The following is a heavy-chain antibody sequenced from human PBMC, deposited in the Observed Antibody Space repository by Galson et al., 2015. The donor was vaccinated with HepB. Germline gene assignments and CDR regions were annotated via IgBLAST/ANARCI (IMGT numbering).Heavy chain of an antibody. CDR2: ISRGGDTT. Sequence: SLRLSCAASGFTFSNYAMTWVRQAPGEGLEWISGISRGGDTTYYAAPVEGRFTISRDNAKNTLYLQMNSLRAEDTAIYYCAKANFGVVPGAFDIWGQGTMVTVSS. CDR3: AKANFGVVPGAFDI. D-gene: IGHD3-3*01. J-gene: IGHJ3*02. CDR1: GFTFSNYA. V-gene: IGHV3-23*01.